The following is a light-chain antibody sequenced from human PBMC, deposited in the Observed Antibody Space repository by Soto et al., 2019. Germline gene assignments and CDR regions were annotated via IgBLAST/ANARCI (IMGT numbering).Light chain of an antibody. V-gene: IGLV1-51*01. Sequence: QSVLTQPPSVSAAPGQKVTISCSGSSSNIGNNYVSWYQHLPGTAPQLLIYDNNQRPSGIPDRFSGSKSGTSATLGITGLQTGDEADYYCGTWDSGLSVYVFGTGTKPTVL. CDR2: DNN. J-gene: IGLJ1*01. CDR3: GTWDSGLSVYV. CDR1: SSNIGNNY.